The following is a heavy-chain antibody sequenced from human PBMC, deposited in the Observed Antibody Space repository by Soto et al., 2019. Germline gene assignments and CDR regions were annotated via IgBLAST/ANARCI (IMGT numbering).Heavy chain of an antibody. J-gene: IGHJ6*03. CDR1: GYTFTSYA. V-gene: IGHV1-3*01. Sequence: ASVKVSCKASGYTFTSYAMHWVRQAPGQGLEWMGWINAGNGNTKYSQKFQGRVTITRDTSASTAYMELISLRSEDTAVYYCARDALLGTTVTSIALQSYYMDVWSKGTTVTVSS. CDR3: ARDALLGTTVTSIALQSYYMDV. CDR2: INAGNGNT. D-gene: IGHD1-1*01.